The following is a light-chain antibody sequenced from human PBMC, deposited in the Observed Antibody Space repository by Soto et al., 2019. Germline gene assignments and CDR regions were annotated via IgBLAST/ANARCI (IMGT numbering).Light chain of an antibody. V-gene: IGKV3-11*01. CDR1: QNVSSY. Sequence: EIVLTQFPATPFFSPKEKDNNFCRASQNVSSYFTWYQQKPGQAPRLLISDASNRATDIPARFSGSGSGTDFTLTISSLEPEDFAVYYCQQRSSWPRITFGQGTRLEIK. CDR2: DAS. J-gene: IGKJ5*01. CDR3: QQRSSWPRIT.